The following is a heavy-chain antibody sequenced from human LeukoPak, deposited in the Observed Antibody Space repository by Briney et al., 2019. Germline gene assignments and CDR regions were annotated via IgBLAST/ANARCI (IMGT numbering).Heavy chain of an antibody. CDR2: INHSGST. Sequence: SETPSLTCAVYGGSFSGYYWSWIRQPPGKGLEWIGEINHSGSTNYNPSLKSRVTISVDTSKNQFSMKLSSVTAADTAVYYCARGVPYYDILTGYSIFDYWGQGTLVTVSS. CDR1: GGSFSGYY. CDR3: ARGVPYYDILTGYSIFDY. D-gene: IGHD3-9*01. J-gene: IGHJ4*02. V-gene: IGHV4-34*01.